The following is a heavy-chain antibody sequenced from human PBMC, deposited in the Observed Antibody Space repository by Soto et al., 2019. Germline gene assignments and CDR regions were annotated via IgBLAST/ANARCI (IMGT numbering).Heavy chain of an antibody. D-gene: IGHD3-9*01. Sequence: QVQLVQSGTEVKMPGASVKVSCKPSGYTFTNNYVLWARQAPGQGLEWMGIIDPSGGSRIYAQKFQGRVTMTSDTSTSTMYIELSNLRSEDTAVFFCARVHGTYYDTLTGLWGGHFDYWGQGTQVTVSS. J-gene: IGHJ4*02. CDR2: IDPSGGSR. CDR1: GYTFTNNY. CDR3: ARVHGTYYDTLTGLWGGHFDY. V-gene: IGHV1-46*03.